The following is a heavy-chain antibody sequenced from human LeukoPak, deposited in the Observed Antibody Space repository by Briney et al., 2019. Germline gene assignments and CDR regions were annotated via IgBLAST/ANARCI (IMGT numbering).Heavy chain of an antibody. CDR2: IIPIFGTA. D-gene: IGHD2-15*01. V-gene: IGHV1-69*06. J-gene: IGHJ6*03. CDR1: GYTFTSYG. CDR3: ARGYCSGGSCYPQYYYYYYYMDV. Sequence: GAPVKVSCKASGYTFTSYGISWVRQAPGQGLEWMGWIIPIFGTANYAQKFQGRVTITADKSTSTAYMELSSLRSEDTAVYYCARGYCSGGSCYPQYYYYYYYMDVWGKGTTVTVSS.